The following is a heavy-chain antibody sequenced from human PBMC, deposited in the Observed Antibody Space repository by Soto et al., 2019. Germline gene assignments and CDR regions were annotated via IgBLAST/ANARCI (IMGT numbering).Heavy chain of an antibody. CDR3: ARLMGVVTVDY. J-gene: IGHJ4*02. CDR2: IYYAGSP. CDR1: GGSISSTGHY. D-gene: IGHD2-21*02. Sequence: QLQLQESGPGLVKPSETLSLTCSVSGGSISSTGHYWGWIRQPPGKGLEWIGNIYYAGSPYYNPSLKRRVTISVDTSKNHFSLALTSVTAADTAVYYCARLMGVVTVDYWGQGALVTVSS. V-gene: IGHV4-39*02.